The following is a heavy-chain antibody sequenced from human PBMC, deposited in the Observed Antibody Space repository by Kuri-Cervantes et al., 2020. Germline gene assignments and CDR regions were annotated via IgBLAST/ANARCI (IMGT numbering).Heavy chain of an antibody. D-gene: IGHD3-9*01. J-gene: IGHJ4*02. CDR2: ISGSGGST. CDR3: AKDGLNILTGYYKARGRIFDY. CDR1: GGSISSSSYY. V-gene: IGHV3-23*01. Sequence: ETLSLTCTVSGGSISSSSYYWGWIRQPPGKGLEWVSAISGSGGSTYYADSVKGRFTISRDNSKNTLYLQMDSLRAEDTAVYYCAKDGLNILTGYYKARGRIFDYWGQGTLVTVSS.